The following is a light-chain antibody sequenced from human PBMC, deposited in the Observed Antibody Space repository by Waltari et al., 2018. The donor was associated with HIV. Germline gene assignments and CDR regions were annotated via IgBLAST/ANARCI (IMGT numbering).Light chain of an antibody. CDR3: SSYAGSNNFV. Sequence: PSASGSPGQSVTISCTGTSSDVGGYNSVSWYQQHPGKAPKLMIYEVSKRPSGVPDRFSGSKSGNTASLTVSGLQAEDEADYYCSSYAGSNNFVFGTGTKVTVL. CDR1: SSDVGGYNS. J-gene: IGLJ1*01. V-gene: IGLV2-8*01. CDR2: EVS.